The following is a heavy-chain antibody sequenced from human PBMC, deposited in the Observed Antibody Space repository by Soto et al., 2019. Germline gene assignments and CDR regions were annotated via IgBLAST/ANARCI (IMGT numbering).Heavy chain of an antibody. CDR2: IYYSGST. J-gene: IGHJ6*02. CDR1: GGSISSYY. D-gene: IGHD2-2*01. Sequence: QVQLQESGPGLVKPSETLSLTCTVSGGSISSYYWSWIRQPPGKGLEWIGYIYYSGSTNYNPSLKSRVPISVDTSKNQFSLKLSSVTAADTAVYYCARDHEPPAMSYGMDVWGQGTTVTVSS. CDR3: ARDHEPPAMSYGMDV. V-gene: IGHV4-59*01.